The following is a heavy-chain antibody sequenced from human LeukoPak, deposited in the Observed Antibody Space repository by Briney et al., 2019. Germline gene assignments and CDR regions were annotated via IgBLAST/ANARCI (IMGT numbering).Heavy chain of an antibody. V-gene: IGHV4-4*07. Sequence: PSETLSLTCTVSGGSTSSYYWSWVRQPAGKGLEWIGRIYTSGSTNYNPSLKSQVTMSVDTSKNQFSLKLSSVTAADTAVYYCVREGSGMIDYWGQGTLVTVSS. D-gene: IGHD3-10*01. CDR1: GGSTSSYY. CDR3: VREGSGMIDY. CDR2: IYTSGST. J-gene: IGHJ4*02.